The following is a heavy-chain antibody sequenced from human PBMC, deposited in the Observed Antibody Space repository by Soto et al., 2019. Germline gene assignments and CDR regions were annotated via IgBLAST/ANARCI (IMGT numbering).Heavy chain of an antibody. CDR2: ISSSSSYI. D-gene: IGHD2-2*02. CDR3: AREGRSSNSCNTGCAFDI. CDR1: GFTFSSYS. V-gene: IGHV3-21*01. Sequence: GGSLSLSCAASGFTFSSYSMNWVRQAPGKGLEWVSSISSSSSYIYYADSVKGRFTISRDNAKNSLYLQMNSLRAEDTAVYYCAREGRSSNSCNTGCAFDIWGQGTMVTVS. J-gene: IGHJ3*02.